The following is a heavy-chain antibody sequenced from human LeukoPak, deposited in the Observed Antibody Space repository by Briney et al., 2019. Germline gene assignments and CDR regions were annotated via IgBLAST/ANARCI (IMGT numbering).Heavy chain of an antibody. CDR3: ARSTAGLDY. CDR1: GFTFSSYW. D-gene: IGHD4-11*01. J-gene: IGHJ4*02. CDR2: MNEDGSEK. Sequence: GGSLRLSCAVSGFTFSSYWMGWIRQAPGKGLEWVANMNEDGSEKYYVDSVKGQFTISRDNAKNSAYLQMNSLRAEDTAVYYCARSTAGLDYWGQGTLVTVSS. V-gene: IGHV3-7*01.